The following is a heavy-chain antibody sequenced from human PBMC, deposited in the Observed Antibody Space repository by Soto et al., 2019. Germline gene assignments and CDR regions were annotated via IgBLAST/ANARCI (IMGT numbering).Heavy chain of an antibody. CDR2: IYYSGST. V-gene: IGHV4-59*08. J-gene: IGHJ5*02. Sequence: PSETLSLTCTVSGGSISSYYWSWIRQPPGKGLEWIGYIYYSGSTNYNPSLKSRVTISVDTSKNQFSLKLSSVTAADTAVYYCARLYDFWSGYSGWFDPWGQGTLVTVSS. D-gene: IGHD3-3*01. CDR3: ARLYDFWSGYSGWFDP. CDR1: GGSISSYY.